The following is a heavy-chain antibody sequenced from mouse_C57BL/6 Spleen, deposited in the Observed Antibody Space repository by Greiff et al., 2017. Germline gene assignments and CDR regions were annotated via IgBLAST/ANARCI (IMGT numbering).Heavy chain of an antibody. CDR2: IDPNSGGT. V-gene: IGHV1-72*01. Sequence: QVQLQQPGAELVKPGASVKLSCKASGYTFTSYWMHWVKQRPGRGLEWMGRIDPNSGGTKYNEKFKSKATLTVDKPSSTAYMQLSSLTSEDSAVYYCARGDYEDGDYAMDYWGQGTSVTVSS. J-gene: IGHJ4*01. CDR1: GYTFTSYW. CDR3: ARGDYEDGDYAMDY. D-gene: IGHD2-4*01.